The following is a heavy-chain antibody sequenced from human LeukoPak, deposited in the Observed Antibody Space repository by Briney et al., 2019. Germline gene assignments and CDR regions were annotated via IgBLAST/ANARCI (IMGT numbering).Heavy chain of an antibody. CDR2: INPNSGGT. D-gene: IGHD3-22*01. CDR1: GYTFTGYY. J-gene: IGHJ3*02. V-gene: IGHV1-2*02. Sequence: ASVKVSCKASGYTFTGYYMHWVRQAPGQGLEWMGWINPNSGGTNYAQKLQGRVTMTTDTSTSTAYMELRSLRSDDTAVYYCARGFEQPDYYDSSGYDAFDIWGQGTMVAVSS. CDR3: ARGFEQPDYYDSSGYDAFDI.